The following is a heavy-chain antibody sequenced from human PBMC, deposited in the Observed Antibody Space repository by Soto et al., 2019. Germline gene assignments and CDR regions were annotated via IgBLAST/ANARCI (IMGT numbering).Heavy chain of an antibody. Sequence: TSDTLSLTCTFSGCSISSYYWSWIRQPPGKGLEWIGYIYYSGSTNYNPSLKSRVTISVDTSKNQFSLKLSSVTAADTAVYYCARHLRYFDWLFPWGQGTLVTVS. D-gene: IGHD3-9*01. CDR3: ARHLRYFDWLFP. CDR1: GCSISSYY. J-gene: IGHJ5*02. CDR2: IYYSGST. V-gene: IGHV4-59*08.